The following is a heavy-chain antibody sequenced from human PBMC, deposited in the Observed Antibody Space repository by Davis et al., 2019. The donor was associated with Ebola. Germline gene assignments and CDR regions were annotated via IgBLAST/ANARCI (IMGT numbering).Heavy chain of an antibody. J-gene: IGHJ4*02. CDR3: AKDPHYYGSGSYLF. CDR2: ISSSSSYI. V-gene: IGHV3-21*04. Sequence: GESLKISCAASGFTFSSYSMNWVRQAPGKGLEWVSSISSSSSYIYYADSVKGRFTISRDNAKNSLYLQMNSLRTEDTALYYCAKDPHYYGSGSYLFWGQGTLVTVSS. D-gene: IGHD3-10*01. CDR1: GFTFSSYS.